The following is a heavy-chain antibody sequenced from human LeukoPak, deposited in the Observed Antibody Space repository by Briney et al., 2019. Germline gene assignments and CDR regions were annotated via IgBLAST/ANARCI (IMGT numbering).Heavy chain of an antibody. CDR1: GFTFSSYS. CDR2: ISSSSSYI. Sequence: GGSPRLSCAASGFTFSSYSMNWVRQAPGKGLEWVSSISSSSSYIYYADSVKGRFTISRDNAKNSLYLQMNSLRAEDTAVYYCARDGYDILTGGTYGMDVWGQGTTVTVSS. V-gene: IGHV3-21*01. CDR3: ARDGYDILTGGTYGMDV. D-gene: IGHD3-9*01. J-gene: IGHJ6*02.